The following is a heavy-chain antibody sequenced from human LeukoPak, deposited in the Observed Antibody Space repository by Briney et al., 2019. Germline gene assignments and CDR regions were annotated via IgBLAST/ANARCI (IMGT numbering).Heavy chain of an antibody. CDR2: IYYSGNT. Sequence: PSETLSLTCTVSGGSVSSGSYYWSWIRQPPGKGLEWIGYIYYSGNTNYNPSLKSRVTISVDTSNNQFSLKLSSVTAADTAVYYCARRTGNAFDIWGQGTMVTVSS. V-gene: IGHV4-61*01. J-gene: IGHJ3*02. CDR1: GGSVSSGSYY. CDR3: ARRTGNAFDI. D-gene: IGHD7-27*01.